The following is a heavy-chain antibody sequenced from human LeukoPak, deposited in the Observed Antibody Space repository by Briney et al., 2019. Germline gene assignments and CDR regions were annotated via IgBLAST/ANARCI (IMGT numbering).Heavy chain of an antibody. CDR3: AREQVSNY. Sequence: GGSLRLSCAASGFTFSSYEMNWVRQAPGKGLEWVSCISSSGSTIFYADSVKGRFTIPRDNAKNSLYLQMNSLRAEDTAVYYCAREQVSNYWGQGTLVTVSS. J-gene: IGHJ4*02. CDR2: ISSSGSTI. V-gene: IGHV3-48*03. CDR1: GFTFSSYE.